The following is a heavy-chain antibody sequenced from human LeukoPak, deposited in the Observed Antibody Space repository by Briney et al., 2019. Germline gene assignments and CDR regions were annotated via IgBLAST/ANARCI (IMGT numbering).Heavy chain of an antibody. Sequence: GGSLRLSCAASGFTFAIHAMTWVRQAPGKGLEWVSGISGDGASTHYAESVKGQFTISRDNSKNTLYLQMNSLRPEDTAVYYCAREGDGDHAALDYWGRGTLVTVSS. CDR1: GFTFAIHA. V-gene: IGHV3-23*01. D-gene: IGHD4-17*01. CDR3: AREGDGDHAALDY. J-gene: IGHJ4*02. CDR2: ISGDGAST.